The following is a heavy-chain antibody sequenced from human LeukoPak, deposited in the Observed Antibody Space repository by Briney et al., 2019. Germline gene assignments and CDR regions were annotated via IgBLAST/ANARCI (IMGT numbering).Heavy chain of an antibody. CDR1: GFSFSGYW. J-gene: IGHJ4*02. V-gene: IGHV3-74*01. CDR2: INSDGSIT. CDR3: ARDRVYCGSTSCNAYYFDY. Sequence: GGSLRLSCAASGFSFSGYWLHWVRQAPGKGLVWVSRINSDGSITTYADSVKGRFTISRDNAKYTMYLQMNSLRAVDTAVYYCARDRVYCGSTSCNAYYFDYWGQGTLVTVA. D-gene: IGHD2-2*01.